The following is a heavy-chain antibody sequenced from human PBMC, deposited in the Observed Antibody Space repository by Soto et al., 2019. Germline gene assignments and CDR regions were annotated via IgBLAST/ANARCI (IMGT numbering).Heavy chain of an antibody. V-gene: IGHV3-30*18. CDR3: AKDHVYGSGPGDY. CDR1: GFTFSSYG. CDR2: ISYDGSNK. D-gene: IGHD3-10*01. Sequence: TGGSLRLSCAASGFTFSSYGMHWVRQAPGKGLEWVAVISYDGSNKYYADSVKGRFTISRDNSKNTLYLQMNSLRAEDTAVYYCAKDHVYGSGPGDYWGQGTLVTVSS. J-gene: IGHJ4*02.